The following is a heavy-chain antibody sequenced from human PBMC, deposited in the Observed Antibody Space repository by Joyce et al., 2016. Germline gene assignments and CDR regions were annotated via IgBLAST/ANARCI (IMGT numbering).Heavy chain of an antibody. CDR2: TFYRSKCYN. CDR3: ARDAGFGLDALDI. D-gene: IGHD3/OR15-3a*01. V-gene: IGHV6-1*01. J-gene: IGHJ3*02. CDR1: GDFVSSNSAA. Sequence: VQLQQSGPGLVKPSQILSLTCAISGDFVSSNSAAWNWIRQSPSRGREWLGRTFYRSKCYNDYAGAVRSRISINPDTSKNLFSLHLNSVTPEDTAVYYCARDAGFGLDALDIWGQGTMVTVSS.